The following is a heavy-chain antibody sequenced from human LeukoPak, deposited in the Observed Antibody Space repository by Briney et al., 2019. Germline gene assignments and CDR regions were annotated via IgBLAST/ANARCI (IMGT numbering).Heavy chain of an antibody. V-gene: IGHV3-7*01. J-gene: IGHJ4*02. CDR1: GFSLSSFW. CDR3: VRDSGWSRFDY. D-gene: IGHD6-19*01. CDR2: IRQDGGEK. Sequence: PGGSMSLSCEASGFSLSSFWMDWVRQAPGEGREWVASIRQDGGEKYHVGSVTGRFTISRDNVKNSLYLQMNSLRAEDTAVYYCVRDSGWSRFDYWGQGILVTVSS.